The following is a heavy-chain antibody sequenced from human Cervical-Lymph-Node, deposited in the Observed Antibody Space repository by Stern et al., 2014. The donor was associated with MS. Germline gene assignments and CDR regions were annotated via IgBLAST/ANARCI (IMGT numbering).Heavy chain of an antibody. CDR2: ISVYNGNI. J-gene: IGHJ4*02. CDR1: GYNTTSYG. D-gene: IGHD6-13*01. Sequence: VQLVESGGEVKKPGASVKVSCKASGYNTTSYGFTWVRQAPGQGLEWMGWISVYNGNIKNAQELQGRVTMTTDTSTSTAYMDVRSMRPDDTAVYYCATFISAAGTFNHWGQGTLVTVSS. V-gene: IGHV1-18*01. CDR3: ATFISAAGTFNH.